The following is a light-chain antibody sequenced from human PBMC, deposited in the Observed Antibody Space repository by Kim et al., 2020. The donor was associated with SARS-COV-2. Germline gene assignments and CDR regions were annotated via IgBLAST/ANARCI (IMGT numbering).Light chain of an antibody. J-gene: IGKJ1*01. CDR1: RVISPY. CDR2: SVS. V-gene: IGKV1-9*01. Sequence: DIHLTQSPSFLSASVGDRVTITCRASRVISPYLAWYQQKPGKAPKFLIYSVSFLHSGVPSRFSGSGSGTDFTLTISSLQPEDFATYYCQQLKDYPRTFGQGTKVDIK. CDR3: QQLKDYPRT.